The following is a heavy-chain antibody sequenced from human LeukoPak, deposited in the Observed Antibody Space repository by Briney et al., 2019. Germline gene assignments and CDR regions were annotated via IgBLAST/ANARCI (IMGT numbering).Heavy chain of an antibody. CDR2: IYPGDSDT. D-gene: IGHD2-2*01. CDR1: GYSFTSYW. J-gene: IGHJ4*02. CDR3: ARHYCSSTSCYPPDAFDI. V-gene: IGHV5-51*01. Sequence: GESLKISCKGSGYSFTSYWIGWVRQMPGKGLEWMGIIYPGDSDTRYSPSFQGQVTISADKSISTAYLQWSSLKASDTAMYYCARHYCSSTSCYPPDAFDIWGQGTLVTVSS.